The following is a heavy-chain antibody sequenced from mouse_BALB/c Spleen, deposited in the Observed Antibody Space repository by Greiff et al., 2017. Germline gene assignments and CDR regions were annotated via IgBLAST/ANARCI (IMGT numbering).Heavy chain of an antibody. CDR2: IYPGSGST. CDR1: GYTFTSYW. D-gene: IGHD3-2*01. CDR3: TTARATGVAY. Sequence: LQQPGSELVRPGASVKLSCKASGYTFTSYWMHWVKQRPGQGLEWIGNIYPGSGSTNYDEKFKSKATLTVDTSSSTAYMQLSSLTSEDSAVYYCTTARATGVAYWGQGTLVTVSA. J-gene: IGHJ3*01. V-gene: IGHV1S22*01.